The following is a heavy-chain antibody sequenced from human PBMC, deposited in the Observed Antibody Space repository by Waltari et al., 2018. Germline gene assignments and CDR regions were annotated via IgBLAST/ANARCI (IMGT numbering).Heavy chain of an antibody. J-gene: IGHJ4*02. CDR1: GGTFSSYA. CDR3: AREGEDYYDSSGYYPDYFDY. CDR2: IIPIFGTA. D-gene: IGHD3-22*01. V-gene: IGHV1-69*01. Sequence: QVQLVQSGAEVKKPGSSVKVSCKASGGTFSSYAIRWVRQDPGQGLEWMGGIIPIFGTANYAQKFQGRVTITADESTSTAYMELSSLRSEDTAVYYCAREGEDYYDSSGYYPDYFDYWGQGTLVTVSS.